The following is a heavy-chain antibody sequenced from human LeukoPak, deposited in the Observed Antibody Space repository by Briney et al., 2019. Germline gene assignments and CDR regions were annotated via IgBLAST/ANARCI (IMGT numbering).Heavy chain of an antibody. V-gene: IGHV1-69*02. D-gene: IGHD2-2*01. Sequence: SVKVSCKASGGTFSSCTISWVRQAPGQGLEWMGRIIPILGIANYAQKFQGRVTITADKSTSTAYMELSSLRSEDTAVYYCAQTFRICSSTSCSKPLDYWGQGTLVTVSS. CDR1: GGTFSSCT. CDR3: AQTFRICSSTSCSKPLDY. J-gene: IGHJ4*02. CDR2: IIPILGIA.